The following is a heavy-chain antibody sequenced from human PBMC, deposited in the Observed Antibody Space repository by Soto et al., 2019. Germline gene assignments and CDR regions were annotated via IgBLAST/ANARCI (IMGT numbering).Heavy chain of an antibody. CDR2: ISTNNGNT. J-gene: IGHJ4*02. CDR1: GYTFSNYD. Sequence: QVQLMQSGAEVKKPGASVKVSCKASGYTFSNYDISWVRQAPGQGLDWMGWISTNNGNTDHAQKLQGRVTMTTNTSTTTSYMELKSRRSDDTAVYYCGRVTIAVAGWAFDYWGQGTRVTVSS. D-gene: IGHD6-19*01. CDR3: GRVTIAVAGWAFDY. V-gene: IGHV1-18*04.